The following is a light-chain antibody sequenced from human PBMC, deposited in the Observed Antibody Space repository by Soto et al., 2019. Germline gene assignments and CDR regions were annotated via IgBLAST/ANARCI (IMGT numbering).Light chain of an antibody. CDR1: ESISRH. CDR2: AAS. J-gene: IGKJ5*01. Sequence: DIQMTQSPSSLSASVGDRVTITCRASESISRHLNWYQQKPGKAPNLLIYAASTLQNGVPSRFSGSGSGTDFTLTISSLQPDDFATYYCQQSYSTLSISFGQGTRLEIK. V-gene: IGKV1-39*01. CDR3: QQSYSTLSIS.